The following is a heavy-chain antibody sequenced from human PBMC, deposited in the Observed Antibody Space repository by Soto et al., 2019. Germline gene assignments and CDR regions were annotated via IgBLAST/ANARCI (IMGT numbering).Heavy chain of an antibody. D-gene: IGHD3-10*01. CDR2: ISKDGSNK. J-gene: IGHJ4*02. CDR1: GFTFRSYG. V-gene: IGHV3-30*18. Sequence: GGSLRLSCVASGFTFRSYGMHWVRQAPGKGLEWVAGISKDGSNKHYADSVKGRFTISRDNSENTLYLQMNSLRAEDTAVYYCAKNYYGSGTYSLGSYWGQGALVTVSS. CDR3: AKNYYGSGTYSLGSY.